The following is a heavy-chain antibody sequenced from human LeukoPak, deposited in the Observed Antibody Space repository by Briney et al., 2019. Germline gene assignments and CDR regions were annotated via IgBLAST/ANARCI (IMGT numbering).Heavy chain of an antibody. J-gene: IGHJ3*02. V-gene: IGHV4-59*12. Sequence: SETLSLTCTVSGGSISNYHWTWIRQPPGKGLEWIGSIYYSGNTNYNPSLKSRVTMSLDTPKNQFSLKLSSVTAADTAVYYCGRSEDAFDIWGQGTMVTVSS. CDR3: GRSEDAFDI. CDR2: IYYSGNT. CDR1: GGSISNYH.